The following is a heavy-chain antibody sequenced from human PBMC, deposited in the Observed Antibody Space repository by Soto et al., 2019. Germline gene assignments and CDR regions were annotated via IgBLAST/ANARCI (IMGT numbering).Heavy chain of an antibody. CDR1: GFTFSSYG. CDR2: ISYDGSNK. D-gene: IGHD6-13*01. V-gene: IGHV3-30*18. J-gene: IGHJ6*02. CDR3: AKGPSSCYYYYYAKDD. Sequence: GSLRLSCAASGFTFSSYGMHWVRQAPGKGLEWVAVISYDGSNKYYADSVKGRFTISRDNSKNTLYLQMNSQRAEDTAVYYCAKGPSSCYYYYYAKDDWRQVTTGTAYS.